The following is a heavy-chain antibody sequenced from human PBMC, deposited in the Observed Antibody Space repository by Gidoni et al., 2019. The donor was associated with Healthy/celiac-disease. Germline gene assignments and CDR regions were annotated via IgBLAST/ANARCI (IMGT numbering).Heavy chain of an antibody. CDR1: GFTFSSYA. CDR2: ISYDGSNK. V-gene: IGHV3-30-3*01. CDR3: ARVGCSGGSCYGLAFDI. D-gene: IGHD2-15*01. J-gene: IGHJ3*02. Sequence: QVQLVESGGGVVQPGRSLRLSCAASGFTFSSYAMHWVRQAPGKGLEWVAVISYDGSNKYYADSVKGRFTISRDNSKNTLYLQMNSLRAEDTAVYYCARVGCSGGSCYGLAFDIWGQGTMVTVSS.